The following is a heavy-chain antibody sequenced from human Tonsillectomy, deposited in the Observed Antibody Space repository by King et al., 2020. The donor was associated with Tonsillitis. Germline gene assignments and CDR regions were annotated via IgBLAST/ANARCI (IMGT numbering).Heavy chain of an antibody. CDR2: ISCESGTI. V-gene: IGHV3-9*01. CDR3: AKGVLGDSVTLEYIDA. D-gene: IGHD5/OR15-5a*01. J-gene: IGHJ5*02. CDR1: GFIFGDYA. Sequence: VQLVESGGGLVQPGRSLKLSCAASGFIFGDYAMHWVRQAPGKGLEWVSGISCESGTIVYADSVKGRFTISRDNAKNPLSLQINSLRPEDTALYYWAKGVLGDSVTLEYIDAWGQGTLVIVSS.